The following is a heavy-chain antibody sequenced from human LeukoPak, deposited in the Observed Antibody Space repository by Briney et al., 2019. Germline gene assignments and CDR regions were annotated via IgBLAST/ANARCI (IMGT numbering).Heavy chain of an antibody. D-gene: IGHD2-2*01. V-gene: IGHV3-30*18. CDR2: ISYDGSNE. J-gene: IGHJ4*02. CDR3: AKGLGYCSRISFSFYFDY. Sequence: GGSLRLSRTASGFTFSNYGMHWVRPAPGKGLEWVAVISYDGSNEYYVDSVKGRFTISRDNSKNPLYLQMNSLRAGDTAVYYCAKGLGYCSRISFSFYFDYGGQGSLVTVSS. CDR1: GFTFSNYG.